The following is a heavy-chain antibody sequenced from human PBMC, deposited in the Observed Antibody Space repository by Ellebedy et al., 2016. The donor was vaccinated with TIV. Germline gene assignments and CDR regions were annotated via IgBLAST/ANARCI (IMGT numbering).Heavy chain of an antibody. D-gene: IGHD3-22*01. CDR3: ARGRRYYESSGYYLDY. J-gene: IGHJ4*02. Sequence: SETLSLXXAVYIDSFSGYYWTWIRQPPGKGLEWIGEINHSGSTNYNPSLKSRVTTSADTSKNQFSLKLSSVTAADTAVYYCARGRRYYESSGYYLDYWGQGTLATVSS. CDR2: INHSGST. CDR1: IDSFSGYY. V-gene: IGHV4-34*01.